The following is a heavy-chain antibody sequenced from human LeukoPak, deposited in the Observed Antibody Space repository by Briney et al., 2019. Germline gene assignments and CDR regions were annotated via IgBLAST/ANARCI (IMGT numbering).Heavy chain of an antibody. CDR3: ARGGLGVYDSSGDLDY. CDR2: INHSGST. J-gene: IGHJ4*02. Sequence: SETLSLTCAVYGGSFSGYYWSWIRQPPGKGLEWIGEINHSGSTNYNPSLKSRVTISVDTSKNQFSLKLSSVTAADTAAYYCARGGLGVYDSSGDLDYWGQGTLVTVSS. CDR1: GGSFSGYY. V-gene: IGHV4-34*01. D-gene: IGHD3-22*01.